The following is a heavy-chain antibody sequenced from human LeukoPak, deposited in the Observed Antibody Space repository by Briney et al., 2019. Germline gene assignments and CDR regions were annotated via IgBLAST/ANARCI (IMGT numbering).Heavy chain of an antibody. V-gene: IGHV4-39*01. CDR1: AGSFISSSHH. J-gene: IGHJ5*01. CDR3: VRHDGRGGATMGAFNS. Sequence: SETLSLTCTVSAGSFISSSHHWGWIRQSPGKGLEWIGSVYYGRTTYYNPSLDGRVTVSLDTSANQFSLQLNSVTAADTAVYYCVRHDGRGGATMGAFNSWGQGSLVTVSS. CDR2: VYYGRTT. D-gene: IGHD5-12*01.